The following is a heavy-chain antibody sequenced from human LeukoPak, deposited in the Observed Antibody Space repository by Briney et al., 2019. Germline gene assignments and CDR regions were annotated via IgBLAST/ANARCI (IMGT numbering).Heavy chain of an antibody. V-gene: IGHV5-51*01. CDR3: ARHTHIVGATWAFDY. D-gene: IGHD1-26*01. CDR1: GYSFTSYW. CDR2: ISPGDSGT. Sequence: GESLKISCKGSGYSFTSYWIGWVRQMPGKGLEWMGIISPGDSGTRYSPSFQGQVTISADKSISTAYLQWSSLKALDTAMYYCARHTHIVGATWAFDYWGQGTLVTVSS. J-gene: IGHJ4*02.